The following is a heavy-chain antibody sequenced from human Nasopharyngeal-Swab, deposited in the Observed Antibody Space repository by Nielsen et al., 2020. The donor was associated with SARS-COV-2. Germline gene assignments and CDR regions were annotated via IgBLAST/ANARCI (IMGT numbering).Heavy chain of an antibody. Sequence: WIRQPPGKGLEWVANIKQDGSEKYYVDSVKGRFTISRDNAKNSQYLQMNSLRAEDTAVYYCARDLGITMVRGVTRDNWFDPWGQGTLVTVSS. CDR2: IKQDGSEK. V-gene: IGHV3-7*01. J-gene: IGHJ5*02. D-gene: IGHD3-10*01. CDR3: ARDLGITMVRGVTRDNWFDP.